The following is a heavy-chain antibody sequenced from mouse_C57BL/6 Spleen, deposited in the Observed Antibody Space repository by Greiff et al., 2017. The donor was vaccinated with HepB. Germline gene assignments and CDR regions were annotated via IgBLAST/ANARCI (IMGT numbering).Heavy chain of an antibody. CDR3: ARSPTTVVVNWYFDV. V-gene: IGHV1-54*01. CDR1: GYALTNYL. D-gene: IGHD1-1*01. Sequence: VKLVESGAELVRPGTSVKVSCKASGYALTNYLIEWVKQRPGQGLEWIGVINPGSGGTNYNEKFKGKATLTADKSSSTAYMQLSSLTSKDSAVYFCARSPTTVVVNWYFDVWGTGTTVTVSS. J-gene: IGHJ1*03. CDR2: INPGSGGT.